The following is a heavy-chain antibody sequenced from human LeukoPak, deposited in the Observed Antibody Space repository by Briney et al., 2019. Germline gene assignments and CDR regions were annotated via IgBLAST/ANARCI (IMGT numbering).Heavy chain of an antibody. CDR1: GFTFSHYS. J-gene: IGHJ4*02. V-gene: IGHV3-21*01. Sequence: GRSLRLSCAASGFTFSHYSMNWVRQAPGKGLEWVSSISSSSSFIYYADSVKGRFTISRDNAKNSLYLQMSSLRAEDTAVYYCAAAYNYGFYYFDYWGQGTLFTVSS. D-gene: IGHD5-18*01. CDR3: AAAYNYGFYYFDY. CDR2: ISSSSSFI.